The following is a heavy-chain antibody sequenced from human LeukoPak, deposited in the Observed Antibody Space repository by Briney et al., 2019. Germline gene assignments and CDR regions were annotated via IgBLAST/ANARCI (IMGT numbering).Heavy chain of an antibody. CDR1: GYTFTSYD. D-gene: IGHD3-22*01. V-gene: IGHV1-24*01. CDR2: FDPEKGET. Sequence: ASVKVSCKASGYTFTSYDINWVRQATGQGLEWMGRFDPEKGETIYAQKFQGRVTMTEDTSTDTAYMELSSLRSEDTAVYYCATEGYYDSSGYYTDYWGQGTLVTVSS. J-gene: IGHJ4*02. CDR3: ATEGYYDSSGYYTDY.